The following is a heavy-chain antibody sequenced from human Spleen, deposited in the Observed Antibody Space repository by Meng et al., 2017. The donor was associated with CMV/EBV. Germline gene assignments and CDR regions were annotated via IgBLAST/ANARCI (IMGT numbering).Heavy chain of an antibody. J-gene: IGHJ5*02. CDR2: SNAGNGKT. D-gene: IGHD2-21*01. CDR3: ARGDGTRFDP. CDR1: GYIFNSYG. V-gene: IGHV1-3*02. Sequence: VSCQTSGYIFNSYGMQCVRQVPGHRLEWMGWSNAGNGKTKYAQEFQGRITITRDTSASTSYMELRTLRYEDMAIYYCARGDGTRFDPWGQGTLVTVSS.